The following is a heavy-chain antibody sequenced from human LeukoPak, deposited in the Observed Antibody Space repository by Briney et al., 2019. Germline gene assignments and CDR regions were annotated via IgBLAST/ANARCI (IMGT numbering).Heavy chain of an antibody. Sequence: PSETLSPTCAVSGGSISSGGYSWSWIRQPPGKGLEWIGYIYHSGSTYYNPSLKSRVTISVDRSKNQFSLKLSSVTAADTAVYYCARASSRGRRAAAADYYYGMDVWGQGTTVTVSS. V-gene: IGHV4-30-2*01. CDR2: IYHSGST. D-gene: IGHD6-13*01. CDR3: ARASSRGRRAAAADYYYGMDV. CDR1: GGSISSGGYS. J-gene: IGHJ6*02.